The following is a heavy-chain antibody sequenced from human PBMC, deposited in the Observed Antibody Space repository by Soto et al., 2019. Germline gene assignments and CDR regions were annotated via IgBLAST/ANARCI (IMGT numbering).Heavy chain of an antibody. V-gene: IGHV4-34*01. CDR1: GGSFSGYY. CDR2: INHSGST. D-gene: IGHD2-21*01. CDR3: ARGRRFLRRGYYGMDV. J-gene: IGHJ6*02. Sequence: SETLSLTCAVYGGSFSGYYWSWIRQPPGKGLEWIGEINHSGSTNYNPSLKSRVTISVDTSKNQFSLKLSSVTAADTAVYYCARGRRFLRRGYYGMDVWGQGTTVTVSS.